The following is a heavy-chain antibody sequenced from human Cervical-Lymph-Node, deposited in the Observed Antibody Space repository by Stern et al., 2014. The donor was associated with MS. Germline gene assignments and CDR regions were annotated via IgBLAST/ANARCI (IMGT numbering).Heavy chain of an antibody. Sequence: EVQLVESGGGFVKPGGSLRLSCAASGFIFSKAWMTWVRQAPGKGLAWVGSIKPKTDDGTTNYSTPVQGRFTISRDDSKNILFLHMNSLKADDTAVYYCTTDEVANFAHWGQGILVTVSS. V-gene: IGHV3-15*01. CDR3: TTDEVANFAH. CDR2: IKPKTDDGTT. J-gene: IGHJ5*02. CDR1: GFIFSKAW.